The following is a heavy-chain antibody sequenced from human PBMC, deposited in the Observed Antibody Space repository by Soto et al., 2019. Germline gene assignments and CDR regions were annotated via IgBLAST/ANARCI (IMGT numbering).Heavy chain of an antibody. V-gene: IGHV4-30-4*01. CDR2: IYYSVST. CDR1: GDSIRSGNHY. D-gene: IGHD3-22*01. CDR3: ARDLDGLHDDNSGPYPRPG. Sequence: SETLSLTCTVSGDSIRSGNHYCSWILQPPGKGLEWIGYIYYSVSTYYSPSLKSRVTMSIDTARNQFSLKVSSVTVADTAVYYCARDLDGLHDDNSGPYPRPGWGQGTMVTLSS. J-gene: IGHJ1*01.